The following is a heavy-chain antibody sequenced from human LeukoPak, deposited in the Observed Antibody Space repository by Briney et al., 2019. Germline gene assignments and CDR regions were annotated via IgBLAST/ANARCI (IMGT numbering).Heavy chain of an antibody. CDR2: IGWNSGSI. D-gene: IGHD3-10*01. CDR3: ARAPYGSGSYYFDY. V-gene: IGHV3-9*01. Sequence: SGRSLRLSCAASGFTFNDYAMHWVRQAPGKGLEWVSGIGWNSGSIGYADSVKGRFTISRDNAKNSLYLQMNSLRAEDTALYYCARAPYGSGSYYFDYWGQGTLVTVSS. J-gene: IGHJ4*02. CDR1: GFTFNDYA.